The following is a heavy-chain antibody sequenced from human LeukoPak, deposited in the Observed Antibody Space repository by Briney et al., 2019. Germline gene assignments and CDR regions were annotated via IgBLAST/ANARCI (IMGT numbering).Heavy chain of an antibody. CDR3: ARDFRIAAAFDY. Sequence: PSETLSLTCTVSCGSVSSGSYYWSWIRQPPGKGLEWIGYIYYSGSTNYNPSLKSRVTISVDTSKNQFSLKLSSVTAADTAVYYCARDFRIAAAFDYWGQGTLVTVSS. D-gene: IGHD6-13*01. CDR1: CGSVSSGSYY. V-gene: IGHV4-61*01. CDR2: IYYSGST. J-gene: IGHJ4*02.